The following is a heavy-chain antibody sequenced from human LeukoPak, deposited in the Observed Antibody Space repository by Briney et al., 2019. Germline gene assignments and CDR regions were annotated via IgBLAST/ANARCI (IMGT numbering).Heavy chain of an antibody. Sequence: GASVTVSCKASDYPFTGFGISWVRQAPGQGLERMGWISAYNGNTNYAQKLQGRVTMTTDTSTNTAYMELRSLRSDDTAVYYCARLLDPGLDYWGQGTLVTVSS. D-gene: IGHD3/OR15-3a*01. CDR2: ISAYNGNT. V-gene: IGHV1-18*01. CDR3: ARLLDPGLDY. J-gene: IGHJ4*02. CDR1: DYPFTGFG.